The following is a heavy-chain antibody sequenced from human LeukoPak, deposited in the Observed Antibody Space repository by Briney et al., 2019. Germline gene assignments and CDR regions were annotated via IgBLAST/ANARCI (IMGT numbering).Heavy chain of an antibody. D-gene: IGHD3-22*01. CDR1: GFTFSNAW. V-gene: IGHV3-15*01. CDR2: IKSNTDGVTA. Sequence: GGSLRLSCAASGFTFSNAWMNWVRQAPGKGLEWVGHIKSNTDGVTADYASPVKGRFTISRDDSKNTLYLQMNSLKTEDTAVYYCTTRRTYYDSSGYSYPYYYYYMDVWGKGTTVTVSS. J-gene: IGHJ6*03. CDR3: TTRRTYYDSSGYSYPYYYYYMDV.